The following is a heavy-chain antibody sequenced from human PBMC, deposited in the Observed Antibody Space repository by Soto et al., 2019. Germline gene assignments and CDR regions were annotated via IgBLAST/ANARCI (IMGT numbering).Heavy chain of an antibody. CDR2: ISGSGGST. Sequence: GSLRLCCAASGFTFSSYAMSWVRQAPGKGLEWVSAISGSGGSTYYADSVKGRFTISRDNSKNTLYLQMNSLRAEDTAVYYCSKGASGILTGFFDYWGQGTLVTVSS. D-gene: IGHD3-9*01. CDR1: GFTFSSYA. CDR3: SKGASGILTGFFDY. V-gene: IGHV3-23*01. J-gene: IGHJ4*02.